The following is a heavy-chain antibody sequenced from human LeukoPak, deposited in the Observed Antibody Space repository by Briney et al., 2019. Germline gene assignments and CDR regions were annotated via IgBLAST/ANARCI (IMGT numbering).Heavy chain of an antibody. D-gene: IGHD1-26*01. V-gene: IGHV3-23*01. Sequence: GGSLRLSCAASGFTFSHYWMTWVRQAPGKGLEWVSSISRSGDTTYYADSVKGRLTISRDNSKNTLYLQMSSLGAEDTAVYYCARLVPPTTYYYSGMDVWGQGTTVTVSS. J-gene: IGHJ6*02. CDR2: ISRSGDTT. CDR1: GFTFSHYW. CDR3: ARLVPPTTYYYSGMDV.